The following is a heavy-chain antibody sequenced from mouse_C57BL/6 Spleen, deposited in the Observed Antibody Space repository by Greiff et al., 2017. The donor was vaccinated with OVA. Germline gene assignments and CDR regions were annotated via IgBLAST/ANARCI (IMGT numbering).Heavy chain of an antibody. CDR3: TFPSFDV. V-gene: IGHV1-15*01. CDR2: IDPETGGT. Sequence: QVHVKQSGAELVRPGASVTLSCKASGYTFTDYEMHWVQQTPVHGLEWIGAIDPETGGTAYNQKFKGKAILTADKSSSTAYMELRSLTSEDSAVYYCTFPSFDVWGTGTTVTVSS. CDR1: GYTFTDYE. J-gene: IGHJ1*03.